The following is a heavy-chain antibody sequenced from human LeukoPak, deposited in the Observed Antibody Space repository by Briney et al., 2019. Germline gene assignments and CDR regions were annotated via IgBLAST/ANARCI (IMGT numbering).Heavy chain of an antibody. D-gene: IGHD6-19*01. CDR1: GYTFTSYG. CDR3: ARDTPCSSGFPHWFDP. CDR2: ISAYNGNT. Sequence: ASVKVSCKASGYTFTSYGISWVRQAPGQGLEWMGWISAYNGNTNYAQKLQGRVTMTTDTSTSTAYMELRSLRSDDTAVYYCARDTPCSSGFPHWFDPWGQGTLVTVSS. J-gene: IGHJ5*02. V-gene: IGHV1-18*04.